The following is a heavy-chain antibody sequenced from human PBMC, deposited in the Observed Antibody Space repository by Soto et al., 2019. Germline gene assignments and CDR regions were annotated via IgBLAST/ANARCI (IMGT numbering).Heavy chain of an antibody. J-gene: IGHJ4*02. CDR3: ASRSSGWYFDY. CDR1: GFTFSSYA. D-gene: IGHD6-19*01. CDR2: ISGSGDST. V-gene: IGHV3-23*01. Sequence: EVQLLESGGGLVQPGGSLRLSCAASGFTFSSYAMNWVRQAPGKGLEWVSVISGSGDSTYYADSVKGRFTISRDNSKNTLYLQMNSLRADDTAVYYCASRSSGWYFDYWGQGTLVTGSS.